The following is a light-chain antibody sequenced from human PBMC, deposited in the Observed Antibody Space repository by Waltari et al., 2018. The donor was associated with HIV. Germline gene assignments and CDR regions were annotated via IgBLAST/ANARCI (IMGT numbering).Light chain of an antibody. CDR2: SHH. J-gene: IGLJ2*01. V-gene: IGLV1-44*01. CDR1: RSNIGRNP. CDR3: AAWDDGLNGL. Sequence: QSVLIQPPSASGTPGQRVTISCSGRRSNIGRNPVSWYQQLPGTAPKCRIESHHQGPSEVPDRFLGPKSGTSASLDIIGRQSEDEGDYYCAAWDDGLNGLFGGVTKLTV.